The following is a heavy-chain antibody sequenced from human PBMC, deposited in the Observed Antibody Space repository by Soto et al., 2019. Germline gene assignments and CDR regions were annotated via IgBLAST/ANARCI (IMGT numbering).Heavy chain of an antibody. J-gene: IGHJ4*02. D-gene: IGHD4-17*01. V-gene: IGHV1-69*13. CDR3: ARDRGDYSPFDY. CDR1: GGTFSSYA. Sequence: ASVKVSCKASGGTFSSYAISWVRQAPGQGLEWMGGIIPIFGTANYAQKFQGRVTITADESTSTAYMELSSLRSEDTAVYYCARDRGDYSPFDYWGQGTQVTVSS. CDR2: IIPIFGTA.